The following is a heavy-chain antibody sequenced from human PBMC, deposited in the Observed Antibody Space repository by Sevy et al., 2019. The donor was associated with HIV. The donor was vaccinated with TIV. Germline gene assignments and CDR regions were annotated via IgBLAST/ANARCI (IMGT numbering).Heavy chain of an antibody. Sequence: SETLSLTCTVSAGSISSSSYYWGWIRQPPGKGLEWIGSIYYSGSTYYNPSLKSRVTISVDTSKNQFSLKLSSVTAADTAVYYCARLDYYGSGSYYNGLDYWGQGTLVTVSS. D-gene: IGHD3-10*01. CDR1: AGSISSSSYY. V-gene: IGHV4-39*01. CDR2: IYYSGST. CDR3: ARLDYYGSGSYYNGLDY. J-gene: IGHJ4*02.